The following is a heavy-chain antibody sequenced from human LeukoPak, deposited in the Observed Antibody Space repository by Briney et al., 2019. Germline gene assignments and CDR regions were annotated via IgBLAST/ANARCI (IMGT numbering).Heavy chain of an antibody. V-gene: IGHV4-34*01. CDR3: ARGAYYYDSSGYYSNYYYYYMDV. Sequence: SETLSLTCAVYGGSFSGYYWSWIRQPPGKGLEWIGEINHSGSTNYNPSLKNRVTISVDTSKNQFSLKLSSVTAADTAVYYCARGAYYYDSSGYYSNYYYYYMDVWGKGTTVTVSS. D-gene: IGHD3-22*01. CDR1: GGSFSGYY. CDR2: INHSGST. J-gene: IGHJ6*03.